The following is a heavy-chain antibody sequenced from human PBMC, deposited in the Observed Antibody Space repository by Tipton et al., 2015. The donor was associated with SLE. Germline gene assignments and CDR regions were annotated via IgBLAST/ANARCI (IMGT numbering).Heavy chain of an antibody. CDR1: GFTFSSYS. D-gene: IGHD6-13*01. V-gene: IGHV4-34*01. CDR3: ASGVAARMGY. CDR2: IYHSGST. J-gene: IGHJ4*02. Sequence: LRLSCAASGFTFSSYSMNWVRQAPGKGLEWIGEIYHSGSTNYNPSLKSRVTISVDTSKNQFSLKLSSVTAADTAVYYCASGVAARMGYWGQGTLVTVSS.